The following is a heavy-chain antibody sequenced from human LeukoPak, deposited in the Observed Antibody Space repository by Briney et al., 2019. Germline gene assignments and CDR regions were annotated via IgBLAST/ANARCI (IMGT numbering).Heavy chain of an antibody. Sequence: SETLSLTCTVSGGSLTSYYWSWIRQAQGKGLEWIGFISYSGYTSYSPSLKSRVAISLDTSKSQFSLRLSSMTAADTAFYYCARGRNDNGGMFFDSWAQGMLVTVSS. CDR2: ISYSGYT. CDR1: GGSLTSYY. D-gene: IGHD4-23*01. V-gene: IGHV4-59*01. CDR3: ARGRNDNGGMFFDS. J-gene: IGHJ4*02.